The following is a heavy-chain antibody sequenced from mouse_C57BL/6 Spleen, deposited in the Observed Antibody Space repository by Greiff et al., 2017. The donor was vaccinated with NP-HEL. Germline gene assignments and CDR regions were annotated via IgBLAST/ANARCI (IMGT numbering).Heavy chain of an antibody. CDR2: IYPGDGDT. CDR1: GYAFSSYW. CDR3: AKEGGGVYGSYYYAMDY. V-gene: IGHV1-80*01. J-gene: IGHJ4*01. Sequence: QVQLKQSGAELVKPGASVKISCKASGYAFSSYWMNWVKQRPGKGLEWIGQIYPGDGDTNYNGKFKGKATLTADKSSSTAYMQLSSLTSEDSAVYFCAKEGGGVYGSYYYAMDYWGQGTSVTVSS. D-gene: IGHD1-1*01.